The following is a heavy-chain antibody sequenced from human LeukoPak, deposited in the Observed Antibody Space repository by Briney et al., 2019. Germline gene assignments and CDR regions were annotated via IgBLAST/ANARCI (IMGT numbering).Heavy chain of an antibody. V-gene: IGHV1-69*13. CDR2: IIPIFGTA. D-gene: IGHD1-26*01. J-gene: IGHJ4*02. CDR3: ARKGGGSFNFDY. Sequence: ASVKVSCKASGGTFSSYAIGWGRQAPGQGLELVGGIIPIFGTANYAQKFQGRVTITADESTSTASRELSSLRSEDTAVYYCARKGGGSFNFDYWGQGTLVTVSS. CDR1: GGTFSSYA.